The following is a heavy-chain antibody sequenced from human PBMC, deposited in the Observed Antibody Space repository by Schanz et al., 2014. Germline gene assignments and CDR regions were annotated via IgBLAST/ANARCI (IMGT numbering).Heavy chain of an antibody. V-gene: IGHV1-3*04. D-gene: IGHD3-3*01. CDR1: GYTFAGHA. J-gene: IGHJ6*03. CDR3: ASGEARVTSSGVVIVPMNV. Sequence: QVQLVQSGAEVKKPGVSVKVSCKASGYTFAGHAVHWVRQAPGQGPEWVGWIHTGSGNTKYSQKFEGRVTITRDTSASIVYMELSSLRSEDTAVFFCASGEARVTSSGVVIVPMNVWGKGTTXIFSS. CDR2: IHTGSGNT.